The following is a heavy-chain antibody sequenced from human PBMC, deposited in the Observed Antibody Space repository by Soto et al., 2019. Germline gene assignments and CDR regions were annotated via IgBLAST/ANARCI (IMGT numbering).Heavy chain of an antibody. V-gene: IGHV3-23*01. CDR1: GFTFSSYA. CDR3: ASPLGDFRSGSYPGGTFFDC. Sequence: EVQMLESGGGLVQPGGSVRLSCATSGFTFSSYAMSWIRQAPGKGLEWVSGISGSGGSGDGTYYADSVKGRFTISRDNPKNTLYLQMSSLRVEDTAIYYCASPLGDFRSGSYPGGTFFDCWGQGTLVTVSS. J-gene: IGHJ4*02. D-gene: IGHD3-3*01. CDR2: ISGSGGSGDGT.